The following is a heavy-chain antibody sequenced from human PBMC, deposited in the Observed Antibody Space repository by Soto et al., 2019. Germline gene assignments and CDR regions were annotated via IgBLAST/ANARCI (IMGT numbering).Heavy chain of an antibody. CDR2: INHSGST. CDR1: GGSFSGYY. V-gene: IGHV4-34*01. Sequence: SETLSLTCAVYGGSFSGYYWSWIRQPPGKGLEWIGEINHSGSTNYNPSLKSRVTISVDTSKNQFSLKPSSVTAADTAVYYCARGSNSYSSSSGSFFDYWGQGTLVTVSS. D-gene: IGHD6-6*01. CDR3: ARGSNSYSSSSGSFFDY. J-gene: IGHJ4*02.